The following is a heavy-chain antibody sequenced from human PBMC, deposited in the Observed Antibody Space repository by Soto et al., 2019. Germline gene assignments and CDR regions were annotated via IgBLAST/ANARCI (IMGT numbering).Heavy chain of an antibody. D-gene: IGHD2-15*01. CDR2: MAPDGSNQ. V-gene: IGHV3-30*03. Sequence: QVQLVESGGGVVQPGGSLRLSCAASGFTFSSYGMQWVRQSPGEGLEWVAIMAPDGSNQYYGDSVKGRFTISRDNSKNTLYLQMDSLRPEDTAVYYCARSSGGSSYYPPDYWGQGTLVTVSS. CDR1: GFTFSSYG. CDR3: ARSSGGSSYYPPDY. J-gene: IGHJ4*02.